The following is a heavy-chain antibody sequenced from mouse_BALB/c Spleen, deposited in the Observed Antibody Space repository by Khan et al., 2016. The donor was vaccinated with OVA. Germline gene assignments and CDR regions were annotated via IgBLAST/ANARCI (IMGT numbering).Heavy chain of an antibody. CDR2: INPSNGGT. V-gene: IGHV1S81*02. J-gene: IGHJ3*01. Sequence: QVQLQQSGAELVKPGASVKLSCKASGYTFTSYYMYWVKQRPGQGLEWIGGINPSNGGTNFNEKFKSKATLTVDKSSSTAYMQLSSLTSEDSAVYYCTRSGWAAFAYWGQGTLATVSA. CDR3: TRSGWAAFAY. CDR1: GYTFTSYY. D-gene: IGHD1-1*02.